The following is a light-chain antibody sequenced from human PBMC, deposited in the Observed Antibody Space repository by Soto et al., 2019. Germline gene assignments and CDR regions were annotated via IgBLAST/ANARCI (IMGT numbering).Light chain of an antibody. CDR1: QSANRD. Sequence: EIVMTQSPATLSVSPGERATLSCRASQSANRDLAWYQQTPGQAPRLLIYGASSRPSGVPARFSGSGSGTEFTLTINGLQSEDSAVYYCQQYINWPPLSFGGGTKVEIK. V-gene: IGKV3-15*01. CDR2: GAS. J-gene: IGKJ4*01. CDR3: QQYINWPPLS.